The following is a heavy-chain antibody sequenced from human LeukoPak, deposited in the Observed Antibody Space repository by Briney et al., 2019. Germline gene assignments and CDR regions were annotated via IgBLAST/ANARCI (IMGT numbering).Heavy chain of an antibody. V-gene: IGHV3-30*02. CDR1: GFTFSSYG. CDR2: IRYDGSNK. Sequence: PGGSLRLSCAASGFTFSSYGMHWVRQAPGKGLEWVAFIRYDGSNKYYADSVKGRFTISRDNSKNTLYLQMNSLRAEDTAVYYCAKAVVPAASWFDPWGQGTLVTVSS. D-gene: IGHD2-2*01. CDR3: AKAVVPAASWFDP. J-gene: IGHJ5*02.